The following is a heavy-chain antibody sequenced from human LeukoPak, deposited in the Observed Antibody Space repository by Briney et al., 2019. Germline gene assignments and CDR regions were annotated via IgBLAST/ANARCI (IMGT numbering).Heavy chain of an antibody. CDR3: ARLHLPYSSVN. D-gene: IGHD6-19*01. CDR1: GFSFSSYW. Sequence: GGSLRLSCAASGFSFSSYWMTWVRQAPGKGLEWVANIKQDGSEKYYVDSVKGRFTISRDNAKNALYVQMNRLRAEDTAVYYCARLHLPYSSVNWGQGTLVTVSS. V-gene: IGHV3-7*03. J-gene: IGHJ4*02. CDR2: IKQDGSEK.